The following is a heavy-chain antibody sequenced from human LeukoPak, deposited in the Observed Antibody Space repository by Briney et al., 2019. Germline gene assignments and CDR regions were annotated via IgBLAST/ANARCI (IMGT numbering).Heavy chain of an antibody. Sequence: KASETLSLTCAGSGGSISSGGYSWSWIRQPPGKGLEWIGYIYHSGSTYYNPSLKSRVTISVDRSKNQFSLKLSSVTAADTAVYYCARVRYYGSGSYYFDYWGQGTLVTVSS. CDR1: GGSISSGGYS. J-gene: IGHJ4*02. V-gene: IGHV4-30-2*01. D-gene: IGHD3-10*01. CDR3: ARVRYYGSGSYYFDY. CDR2: IYHSGST.